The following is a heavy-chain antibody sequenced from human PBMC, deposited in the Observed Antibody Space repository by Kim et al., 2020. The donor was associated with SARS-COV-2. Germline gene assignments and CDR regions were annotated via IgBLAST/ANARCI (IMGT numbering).Heavy chain of an antibody. V-gene: IGHV1-69*06. J-gene: IGHJ4*02. CDR1: GGTFSSYA. D-gene: IGHD3-10*01. CDR3: ARDTHYYGSGSYYGY. Sequence: SVKVSCKASGGTFSSYAISWVRQAPGQGLEWMGGIIPIFGTANYAQKFQGRGTITADKSTSTAYMELSSLRSEDTAVYYCARDTHYYGSGSYYGYWGQGTLVTVSS. CDR2: IIPIFGTA.